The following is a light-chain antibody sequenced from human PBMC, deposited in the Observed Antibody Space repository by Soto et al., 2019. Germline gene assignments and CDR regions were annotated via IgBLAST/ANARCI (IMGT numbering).Light chain of an antibody. CDR1: QSVGSS. Sequence: IVMTQSPATLSLSPGERATLSCRASQSVGSSLSWYQQKPGQAPRLLFYGASNRATAIPDRFSGSGFGTDFTLTITRLEPEDFAVYYCQQYGDSPQTFGPGTKVDIK. CDR3: QQYGDSPQT. V-gene: IGKV3-20*01. CDR2: GAS. J-gene: IGKJ1*01.